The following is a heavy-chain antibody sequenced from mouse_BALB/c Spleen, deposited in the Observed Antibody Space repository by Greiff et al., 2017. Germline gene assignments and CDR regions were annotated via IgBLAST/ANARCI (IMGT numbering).Heavy chain of an antibody. CDR3: ARVDYYGSSPWFAY. CDR2: IWGDGST. D-gene: IGHD1-1*01. CDR1: GFSLTGYG. J-gene: IGHJ3*01. Sequence: QVQLKESGPGLVAPSQSLSITCTVSGFSLTGYGVNWVRQPPGKGLEWLGMIWGDGSTDYNSALKSRLSISKDNSKSQVFLKMNSLQTDDTARYYCARVDYYGSSPWFAYWGQGTLVTVSA. V-gene: IGHV2-6-7*01.